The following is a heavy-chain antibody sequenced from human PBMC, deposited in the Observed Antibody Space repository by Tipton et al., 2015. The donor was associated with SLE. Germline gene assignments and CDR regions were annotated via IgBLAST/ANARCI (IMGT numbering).Heavy chain of an antibody. CDR3: ARELGIENWFDP. J-gene: IGHJ5*02. D-gene: IGHD7-27*01. Sequence: TLSLTCTVSGGSISGYYWSWIRQPPGKGLEWIGYIYYSGSTNYNPSLKSRVTISVDTSKNQFSLKLSSVTAADTAVYYCARELGIENWFDPWGQGTLVTVSS. CDR1: GGSISGYY. V-gene: IGHV4-59*01. CDR2: IYYSGST.